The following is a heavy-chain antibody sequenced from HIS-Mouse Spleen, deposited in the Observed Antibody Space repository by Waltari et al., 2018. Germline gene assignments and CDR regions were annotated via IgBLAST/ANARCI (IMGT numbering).Heavy chain of an antibody. Sequence: QLQLQESGPGLVKPSETLSLTCTVSGGSISSSSYYWGWIRQPPGKGLEWIGSSYYSGGTYSNPSLKSRVTISVDTSKNQLSLKLSSVTAADTAVYYCAREIPYSSSWYDWYFDLWGRGTLVTVSS. J-gene: IGHJ2*01. CDR1: GGSISSSSYY. CDR2: SYYSGGT. D-gene: IGHD6-13*01. V-gene: IGHV4-39*07. CDR3: AREIPYSSSWYDWYFDL.